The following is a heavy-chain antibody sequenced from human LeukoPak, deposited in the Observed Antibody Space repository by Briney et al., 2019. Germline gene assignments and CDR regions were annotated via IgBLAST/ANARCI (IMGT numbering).Heavy chain of an antibody. Sequence: EASVKVSCKASGYTFTSYAMNWVRQAPGQRLEWMGWINTGNGNTKYSQKLQGRVTITRDTSATTAYMELSSLRSEDTALYYCAKGIAVAGIHFFDYWGQGTLVIVSS. CDR1: GYTFTSYA. CDR3: AKGIAVAGIHFFDY. J-gene: IGHJ4*02. CDR2: INTGNGNT. D-gene: IGHD6-19*01. V-gene: IGHV1-3*04.